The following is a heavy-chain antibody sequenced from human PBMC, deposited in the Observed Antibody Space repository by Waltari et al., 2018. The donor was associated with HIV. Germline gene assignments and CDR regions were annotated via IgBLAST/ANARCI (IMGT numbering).Heavy chain of an antibody. Sequence: EVKLVESGGVVVQPGGSLRRPCAASGFTFGDYAIHWVRQAPGKGLEWVSLISWDGGSTYYADSVKGRFTISRDNSKNSLYLQMNSLRAEDTALYYCSTYGDSEAFDIWGQGTMVTVSS. CDR3: STYGDSEAFDI. V-gene: IGHV3-43D*03. CDR2: ISWDGGST. J-gene: IGHJ3*02. D-gene: IGHD4-17*01. CDR1: GFTFGDYA.